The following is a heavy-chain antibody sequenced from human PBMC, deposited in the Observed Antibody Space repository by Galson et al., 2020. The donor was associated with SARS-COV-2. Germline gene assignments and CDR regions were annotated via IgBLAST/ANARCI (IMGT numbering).Heavy chain of an antibody. J-gene: IGHJ3*01. Sequence: GGSLRLSCAASGFTLSSFAMNWVRQTPGKGLEWVSSISSASSYKYDADSVKGRFTISRDNSKNSLYLQMNSLRAEDSAVYYCARSRTAAGGRVALEMWGQGTKGAVPS. D-gene: IGHD6-13*01. CDR3: ARSRTAAGGRVALEM. V-gene: IGHV3-21*01. CDR1: GFTLSSFA. CDR2: ISSASSYK.